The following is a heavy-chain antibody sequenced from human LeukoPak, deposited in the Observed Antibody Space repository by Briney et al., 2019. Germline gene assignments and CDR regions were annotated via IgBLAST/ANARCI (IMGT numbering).Heavy chain of an antibody. D-gene: IGHD3-10*01. CDR2: ISAYNGYT. J-gene: IGHJ4*02. CDR1: GYTFDSFY. Sequence: GASVKVSCKASGYTFDSFYINWVRQAPGQGLEWMGWISAYNGYTKYAQNFQDRLTMTTDTSTNTAYMELRSLKSDDTALYFCARDFGGGLHLVFDSWGQGTLVTVSS. CDR3: ARDFGGGLHLVFDS. V-gene: IGHV1-18*01.